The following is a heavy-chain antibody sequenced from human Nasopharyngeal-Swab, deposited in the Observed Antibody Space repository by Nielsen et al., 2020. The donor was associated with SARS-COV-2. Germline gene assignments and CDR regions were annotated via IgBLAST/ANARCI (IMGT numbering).Heavy chain of an antibody. CDR3: AKDITGYSSGWFYYYYYMDV. V-gene: IGHV3-30*18. CDR2: ISYDGSNK. Sequence: GGSLRLSCAASGFTFSSYGMHWVRQAPGKGLEWVAVISYDGSNKYYADSVKGRFTISRDNSKNTLYLQMNSLRAEDTAVYYCAKDITGYSSGWFYYYYYMDVWGKGTTVTVSS. CDR1: GFTFSSYG. J-gene: IGHJ6*03. D-gene: IGHD6-19*01.